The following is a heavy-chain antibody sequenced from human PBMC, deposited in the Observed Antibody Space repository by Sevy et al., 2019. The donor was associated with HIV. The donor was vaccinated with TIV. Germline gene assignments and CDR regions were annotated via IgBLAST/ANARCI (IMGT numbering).Heavy chain of an antibody. CDR2: ISSDGSYR. D-gene: IGHD3-16*01. J-gene: IGHJ6*02. CDR1: GFTFSAYD. Sequence: GGSLRLSCAASGFTFSAYDMHWVRQAPGKGLEWVAIISSDGSYRYYADSVRGRFSMSKDNSKNTMYLQISALSIEDTAVYYCAKNRPPGGSSFSRHAMDVWGRGTTVTVSS. CDR3: AKNRPPGGSSFSRHAMDV. V-gene: IGHV3-30*18.